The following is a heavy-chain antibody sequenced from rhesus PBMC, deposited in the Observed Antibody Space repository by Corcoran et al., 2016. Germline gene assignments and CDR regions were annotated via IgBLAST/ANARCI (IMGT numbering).Heavy chain of an antibody. CDR2: IYGSSGST. D-gene: IGHD4-29*01. V-gene: IGHV4-76*01. CDR1: GYSISSGYD. Sequence: QVQMQESGPGVVKPSETLSLTCAVSGYSISSGYDWSWIRQPPWKGLEWIGYIYGSSGSTNYNPSLKNRVTSSKDTSKNHFALKLSSVTAADTAVYYCAREYGSIFDYWGQGVLVTVSS. CDR3: AREYGSIFDY. J-gene: IGHJ4*01.